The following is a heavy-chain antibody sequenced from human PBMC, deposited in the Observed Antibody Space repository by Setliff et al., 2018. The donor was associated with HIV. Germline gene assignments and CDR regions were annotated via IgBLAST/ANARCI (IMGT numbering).Heavy chain of an antibody. D-gene: IGHD4-17*01. CDR1: GFIFNAYA. J-gene: IGHJ4*02. CDR2: IWFDGSGK. V-gene: IGHV3-33*06. Sequence: GGSLRLSCAASGFIFNAYAMHWVRQSPGKGLEWVAVIWFDGSGKYYADSVNGRFTISRDNSRNTLYLQMNSLRAEDTAVYYCAKGFDYGEYYSFDSWGQGTPVTVSS. CDR3: AKGFDYGEYYSFDS.